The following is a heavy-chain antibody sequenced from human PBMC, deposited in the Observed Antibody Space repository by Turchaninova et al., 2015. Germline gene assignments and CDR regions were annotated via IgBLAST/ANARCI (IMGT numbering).Heavy chain of an antibody. Sequence: RIPIRCSGFDLWRDVMNWVRQAPEKGLECVSSISSSSSYRYDADSVKGRFTISRDNAKNSLYLQMNSLRAEDTAVYYCARGIAAAGTWWFDPWGQGTLVTVSS. CDR1: GFDLWRDV. CDR2: ISSSSSYR. J-gene: IGHJ5*02. D-gene: IGHD6-13*01. V-gene: IGHV3-21*01. CDR3: ARGIAAAGTWWFDP.